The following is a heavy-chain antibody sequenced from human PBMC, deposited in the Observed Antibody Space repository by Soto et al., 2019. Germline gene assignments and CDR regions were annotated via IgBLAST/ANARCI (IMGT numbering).Heavy chain of an antibody. CDR2: ISYDGSNK. V-gene: IGHV3-30-3*01. D-gene: IGHD2-2*01. Sequence: PVGSLRLSCAASGFTFSSYAMHWVRQAPGKGLEWVAVISYDGSNKYYADSVKGRFTISRDNSKNTLYLQMNSLRAEDTAVYYCARDISDIVVVPAAPSHYHGMDVWGQGTTVTVSS. CDR1: GFTFSSYA. J-gene: IGHJ6*02. CDR3: ARDISDIVVVPAAPSHYHGMDV.